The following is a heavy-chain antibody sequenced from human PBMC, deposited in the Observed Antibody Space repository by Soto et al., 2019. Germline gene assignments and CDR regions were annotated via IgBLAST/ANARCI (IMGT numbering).Heavy chain of an antibody. CDR3: VRYGVAAAY. CDR1: GYTFTSYN. V-gene: IGHV1-8*01. J-gene: IGHJ4*02. Sequence: QVQLVQSGAEVKKPGASVKVSCKASGYTFTSYNINWVRQATGQGLEWLGWMNPNSGNTGYAQTFQDRITLTRDTSITTAYMELSSLRSDDTAVYFCVRYGVAAAYWGQGTLVTVSS. D-gene: IGHD2-8*01. CDR2: MNPNSGNT.